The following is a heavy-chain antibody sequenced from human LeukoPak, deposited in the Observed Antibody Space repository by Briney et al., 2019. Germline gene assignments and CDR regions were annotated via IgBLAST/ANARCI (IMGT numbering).Heavy chain of an antibody. J-gene: IGHJ4*02. CDR1: GFTVSSSY. Sequence: PGGSLRLSCAASGFTVSSSYMSWVRQAPGKGLEWVSVIYSGGSTYYADSVKGRFTIFRDTSKNTLYPQMNSLRAEDTAVYYCARDSGRRLDYWGQGTLVTVSS. CDR3: ARDSGRRLDY. V-gene: IGHV3-66*01. CDR2: IYSGGST.